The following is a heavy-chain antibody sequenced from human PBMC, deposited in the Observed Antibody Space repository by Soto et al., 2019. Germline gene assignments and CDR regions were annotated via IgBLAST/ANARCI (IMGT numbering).Heavy chain of an antibody. CDR3: ARGSQYYYDGSGPLDY. J-gene: IGHJ4*02. Sequence: QVQLVESGGGVVQPGRSLRLSCAASGFTFSSYAMHWVRQAPGKGLEWVAVISYEGSNSYYAGSVKGRFTISRDNSKNTVYLQMTSLRPGDTAVYFCARGSQYYYDGSGPLDYWGQGTLVTVSS. CDR1: GFTFSSYA. V-gene: IGHV3-30-3*01. CDR2: ISYEGSNS. D-gene: IGHD3-22*01.